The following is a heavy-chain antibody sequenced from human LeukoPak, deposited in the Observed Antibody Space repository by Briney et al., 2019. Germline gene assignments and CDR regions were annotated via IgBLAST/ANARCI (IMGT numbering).Heavy chain of an antibody. CDR2: ISSSSSTI. CDR3: ARSPRSGYYYPNAFDI. J-gene: IGHJ3*02. V-gene: IGHV3-48*01. Sequence: GGSLRLSCAASGFTFSSYSMNWVRQAPGKGLEWVSYISSSSSTIYYADSVKGRFTISRDSAKNSLYLQMNSLRAEDTAVYYCARSPRSGYYYPNAFDIWGQGTMVTVSS. CDR1: GFTFSSYS. D-gene: IGHD3-22*01.